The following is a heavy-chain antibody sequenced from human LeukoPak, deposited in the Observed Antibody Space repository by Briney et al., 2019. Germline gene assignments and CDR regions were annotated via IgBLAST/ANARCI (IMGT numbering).Heavy chain of an antibody. CDR1: GGSISSYY. J-gene: IGHJ5*02. CDR3: ARSYYYDSSGSNWFDP. D-gene: IGHD3-22*01. Sequence: SETLSLTCTVSGGSISSYYWSWIRQPAGKGLEWIGRIYTSGSTNYNPSLKSRVTMSVDTSKNQFSLKLSSVTAADTAVYYCARSYYYDSSGSNWFDPWGQGTLVTVSS. CDR2: IYTSGST. V-gene: IGHV4-4*07.